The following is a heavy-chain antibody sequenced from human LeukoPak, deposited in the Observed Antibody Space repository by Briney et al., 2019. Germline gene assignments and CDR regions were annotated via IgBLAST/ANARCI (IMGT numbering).Heavy chain of an antibody. CDR2: ISAYNGNT. D-gene: IGHD1-1*01. Sequence: GASVKVSCKASGYTFTSYGVSWVRQAPGQGLEWMGWISAYNGNTNYAQKLQGRVTMTTDTSTSTAYMELRSLRSDDTAVYYCAGDQGGSRYNWNDGTGYWGQGTLVTVSS. CDR1: GYTFTSYG. V-gene: IGHV1-18*01. J-gene: IGHJ4*02. CDR3: AGDQGGSRYNWNDGTGY.